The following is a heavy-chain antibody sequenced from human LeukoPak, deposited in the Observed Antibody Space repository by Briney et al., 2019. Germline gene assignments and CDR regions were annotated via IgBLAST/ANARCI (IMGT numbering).Heavy chain of an antibody. J-gene: IGHJ5*02. CDR2: IYYSGST. D-gene: IGHD5-18*01. V-gene: IGHV4-39*07. Sequence: SETLSLTCTVSGGSNSISGYSWGWIRQPPGKGLEWIGSIYYSGSTYYNPSLKSRVTISVDTSKNQFSLKLSSVTAADTAVYYCARSWIQLWGGAWFDPWGQGTLVTVSS. CDR3: ARSWIQLWGGAWFDP. CDR1: GGSNSISGYS.